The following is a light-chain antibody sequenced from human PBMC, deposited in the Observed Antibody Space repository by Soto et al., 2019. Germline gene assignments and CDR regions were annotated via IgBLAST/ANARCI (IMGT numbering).Light chain of an antibody. CDR2: GAS. CDR3: QQYNNWPPVT. Sequence: ETVMTQSPATLSASPGERATFSCRASQSINTNLAWFQLKPGQAPRLLIYGASIRAAGIPARFSGSGSGTEFSLTISSLQSEDFAVYYCQQYNNWPPVTFGQGTKVDIK. V-gene: IGKV3-15*01. CDR1: QSINTN. J-gene: IGKJ1*01.